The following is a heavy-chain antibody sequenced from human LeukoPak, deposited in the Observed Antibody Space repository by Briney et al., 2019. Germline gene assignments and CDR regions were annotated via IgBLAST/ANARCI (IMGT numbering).Heavy chain of an antibody. CDR3: ARHVAFESGNKRGFES. CDR2: ICHSGSN. CDR1: GDSISSCSYC. J-gene: IGHJ4*02. V-gene: IGHV4-39*01. Sequence: SETLSLTCTVSGDSISSCSYCWGWLRPPPGKGLEWIASICHSGSNYYDPSLNSFVTISVDTSKNHFSLMVNSISAADTAVYYCARHVAFESGNKRGFESWGQGTLVTVSS. D-gene: IGHD2/OR15-2a*01.